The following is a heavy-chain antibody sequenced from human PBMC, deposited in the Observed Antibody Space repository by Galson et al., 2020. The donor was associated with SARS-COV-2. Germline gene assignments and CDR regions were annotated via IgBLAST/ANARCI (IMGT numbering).Heavy chain of an antibody. Sequence: GVSLRLSCATSGFTFSNHWMHWVRQAPGKGLVWVSQINGDGRTTRYADSVKGRFTISRDNAENTLYLQMNGLRAEDTAVYYCARVGSTLDYWGRGTLVTVSS. CDR3: ARVGSTLDY. J-gene: IGHJ4*02. CDR1: GFTFSNHW. V-gene: IGHV3-74*01. D-gene: IGHD2-2*01. CDR2: INGDGRTT.